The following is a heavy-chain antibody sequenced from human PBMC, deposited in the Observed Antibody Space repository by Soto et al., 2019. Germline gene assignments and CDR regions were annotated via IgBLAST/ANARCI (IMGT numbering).Heavy chain of an antibody. CDR3: AKESLRYAKSHNWFDS. D-gene: IGHD3-9*01. V-gene: IGHV3-9*01. J-gene: IGHJ5*01. Sequence: EVQLVESGGGVVQPGRSLRLSCAASGFPFDAYAMHWVRQAPGKGLEWVSGISWNSGRVGYAGSVKGRFTISRDNAKNSLHLQMNSLRGEDTALYFCAKESLRYAKSHNWFDSWGQGTLVTVSS. CDR2: ISWNSGRV. CDR1: GFPFDAYA.